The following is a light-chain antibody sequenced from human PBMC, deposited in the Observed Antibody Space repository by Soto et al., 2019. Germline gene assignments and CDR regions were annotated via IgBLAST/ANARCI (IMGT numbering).Light chain of an antibody. V-gene: IGKV3-11*01. J-gene: IGKJ4*01. CDR3: QQRSNWPLT. Sequence: EIVLTQSPATLSLSPGERATLSCRASQSVRSYLAWYQQKIGQAPRLLIYDASNRATGIPARFSGSGSGTDFTLTISSLEPEDFAVYYCQQRSNWPLTFGGGPRWRSN. CDR1: QSVRSY. CDR2: DAS.